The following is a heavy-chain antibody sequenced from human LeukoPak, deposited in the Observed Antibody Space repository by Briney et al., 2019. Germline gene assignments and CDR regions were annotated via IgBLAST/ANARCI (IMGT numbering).Heavy chain of an antibody. Sequence: GGSLRLSCAASGFTFSSYAMHWVRQAPGKGLEWVAVISYDGSNKYYADSVKGRFTIPRDNSKNTLYLQMNSLRAEDTAVYYCARSAYTSFNWFDPWGQGTLVTVSS. CDR1: GFTFSSYA. CDR2: ISYDGSNK. CDR3: ARSAYTSFNWFDP. D-gene: IGHD2-2*01. V-gene: IGHV3-30-3*01. J-gene: IGHJ5*02.